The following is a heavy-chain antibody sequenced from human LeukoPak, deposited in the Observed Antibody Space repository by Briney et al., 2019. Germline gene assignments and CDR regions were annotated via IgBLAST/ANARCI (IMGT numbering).Heavy chain of an antibody. CDR3: AKAHYDSSGYYYAFDY. Sequence: GGSLRLSCAASGFTFSSYAMSWVRQAPGKGLEWVSAISGSGGSTYYADSVKGRFTISRDNSKNTLYLQVNSLRAEDTAVYYCAKAHYDSSGYYYAFDYWGQGTLVTVSS. D-gene: IGHD3-22*01. CDR2: ISGSGGST. CDR1: GFTFSSYA. J-gene: IGHJ4*02. V-gene: IGHV3-23*01.